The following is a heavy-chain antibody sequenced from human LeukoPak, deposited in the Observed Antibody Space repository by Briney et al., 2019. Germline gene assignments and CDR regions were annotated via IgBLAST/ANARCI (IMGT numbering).Heavy chain of an antibody. CDR3: ATTTLGLTVVRSPEHPYYFDF. J-gene: IGHJ4*02. D-gene: IGHD3-10*01. CDR1: GGSISSTSYY. V-gene: IGHV4-39*01. Sequence: PSETLSLTCTVSGGSISSTSYYWGWIRQPPGKGLEWIGSTHYSGITNYNPSLKSRVTISIDTSKNQVSLKLSSVTAADTAVYYCATTTLGLTVVRSPEHPYYFDFWGQGTLVTVSS. CDR2: THYSGIT.